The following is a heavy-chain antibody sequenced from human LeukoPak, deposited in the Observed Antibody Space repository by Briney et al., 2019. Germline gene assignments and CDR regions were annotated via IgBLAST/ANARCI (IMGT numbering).Heavy chain of an antibody. CDR1: GFTFSNYG. D-gene: IGHD3-22*01. J-gene: IGHJ5*01. V-gene: IGHV3-23*01. CDR3: AKDRPNFHENSGHYYRRDGDS. Sequence: PGGSLRLSCAASGFTFSNYGMHWVRQAPGKGLEWVASMCGTAGCTFYPDSVKGRLTISRHHSKNVLNLRMNSLTAEDTAIYYCAKDRPNFHENSGHYYRRDGDSWGQGTLVTVSS. CDR2: MCGTAGCT.